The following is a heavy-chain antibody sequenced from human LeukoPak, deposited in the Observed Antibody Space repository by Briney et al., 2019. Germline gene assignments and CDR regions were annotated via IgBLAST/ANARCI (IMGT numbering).Heavy chain of an antibody. J-gene: IGHJ6*02. CDR3: ARIGMVRGVLYGMDV. Sequence: SETLSLTCAVYGGSFSGYYWSWIRQPPGKGLEWNGEINHSGSTNYNPSLKSRVTISVDTSKNQFSLKLSSVTAADTAVYYCARIGMVRGVLYGMDVWGQGTTVTVSS. CDR1: GGSFSGYY. D-gene: IGHD3-10*01. CDR2: INHSGST. V-gene: IGHV4-34*01.